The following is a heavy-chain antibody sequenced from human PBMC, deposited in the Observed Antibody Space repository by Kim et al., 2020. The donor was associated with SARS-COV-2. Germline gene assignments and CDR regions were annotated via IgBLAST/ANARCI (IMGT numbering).Heavy chain of an antibody. CDR1: GFTFSNAW. CDR3: TIDSNENWVGY. D-gene: IGHD2-8*01. CDR2: IKTKTDGGTT. Sequence: GGSLRLSCAGSGFTFSNAWMSWVRQAPGKGLEWVGRIKTKTDGGTTDYAAPVKGRFTISRDDSKTTLYLRMNSLKTEDTAVYYCTIDSNENWVGYWGQGTLVTVSS. J-gene: IGHJ4*02. V-gene: IGHV3-15*01.